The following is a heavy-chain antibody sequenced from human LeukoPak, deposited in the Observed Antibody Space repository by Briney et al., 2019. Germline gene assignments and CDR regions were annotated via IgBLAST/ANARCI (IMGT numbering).Heavy chain of an antibody. CDR3: AKGVLRFLEWAPSYYMDV. V-gene: IGHV3-23*01. J-gene: IGHJ6*03. CDR1: GFTFSSYA. D-gene: IGHD3-3*01. Sequence: GGSLRLSCAASGFTFSSYAMSWVRQAPGKGLELVSAIGGSGGSTYYADSVKGRFTISRDNSKNTLYLHMNSLRAEDTAVYYCAKGVLRFLEWAPSYYMDVWGKRTTVTVSS. CDR2: IGGSGGST.